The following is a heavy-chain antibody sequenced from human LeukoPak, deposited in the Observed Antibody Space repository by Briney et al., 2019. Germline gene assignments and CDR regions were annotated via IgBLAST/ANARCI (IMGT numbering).Heavy chain of an antibody. V-gene: IGHV1-2*02. CDR2: INPNSGGT. D-gene: IGHD1-26*01. CDR3: VRGGNYSEDFHH. J-gene: IGHJ1*01. CDR1: GYTFTGYY. Sequence: ASVKVSCKAFGYTFTGYYIQWVRQAPGQGLEWMGWINPNSGGTNYAQKFQGRVTMTRDTSISTAYMELSGLRSDDTAVYYCVRGGNYSEDFHHWGQGTLVTVSS.